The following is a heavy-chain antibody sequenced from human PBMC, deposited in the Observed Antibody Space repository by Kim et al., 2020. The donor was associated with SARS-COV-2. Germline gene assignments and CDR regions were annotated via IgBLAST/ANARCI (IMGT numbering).Heavy chain of an antibody. J-gene: IGHJ6*02. CDR3: ARDYSGYDLPYYYYGMDV. CDR2: ISYDGSNK. D-gene: IGHD5-12*01. V-gene: IGHV3-30*04. CDR1: GFTFSSYA. Sequence: GGSLRLSCAASGFTFSSYAMHWVRQAPGKGLEWVAVISYDGSNKYYADSVKGRFTISRDNSKNTLYLQMNSLRAEDTAVYYCARDYSGYDLPYYYYGMDVWGQGTTVTVSS.